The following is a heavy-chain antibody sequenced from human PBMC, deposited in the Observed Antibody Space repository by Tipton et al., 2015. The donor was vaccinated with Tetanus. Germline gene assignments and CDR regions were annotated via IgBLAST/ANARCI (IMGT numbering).Heavy chain of an antibody. J-gene: IGHJ4*02. Sequence: GLVKPSETLSLTCAVYGGSFSGYYWSWIRQPPGKGLEWIGEINHSGSTNYNPPLKSRVTISVDTSKNQFSLKLSSVTAADTAVYYCARVDYTFDYWGQGTLVTVSS. D-gene: IGHD4-11*01. V-gene: IGHV4-34*01. CDR3: ARVDYTFDY. CDR1: GGSFSGYY. CDR2: INHSGST.